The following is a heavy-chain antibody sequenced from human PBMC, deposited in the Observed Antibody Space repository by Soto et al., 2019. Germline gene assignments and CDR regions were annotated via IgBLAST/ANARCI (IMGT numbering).Heavy chain of an antibody. V-gene: IGHV4-30-2*06. Sequence: PSETLSLTCTVSGGSISSGGYSWTWIRQSPGKGLEWIGYTYQSGSAYYNPSLKSRVTISVDRSKNQFSLNLTSVTAADTAVYYCARDYYGMDVWGQGTTVT. J-gene: IGHJ6*02. CDR2: TYQSGSA. CDR3: ARDYYGMDV. CDR1: GGSISSGGYS.